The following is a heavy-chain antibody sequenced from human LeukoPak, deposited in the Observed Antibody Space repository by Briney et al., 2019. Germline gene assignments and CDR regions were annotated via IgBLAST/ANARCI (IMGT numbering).Heavy chain of an antibody. J-gene: IGHJ3*02. CDR1: GFTFSSYG. CDR2: ISYDGSNK. CDR3: AKDAHKGAFDI. V-gene: IGHV3-30*18. Sequence: GGSLRLSCAASGFTFSSYGMHWVRQVPGKGLEWVAVISYDGSNKYYADSVKGRFTISRDNSKNTLYLEMNSLRAEDTAVYYCAKDAHKGAFDIWGQGTMVTVSS.